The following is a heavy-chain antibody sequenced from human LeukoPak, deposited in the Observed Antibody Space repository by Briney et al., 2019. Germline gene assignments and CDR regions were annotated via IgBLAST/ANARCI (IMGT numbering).Heavy chain of an antibody. D-gene: IGHD6-6*01. J-gene: IGHJ5*02. V-gene: IGHV3-11*01. CDR2: ISSSGSVR. Sequence: PGGSLRLSCAASGFIFSDFYMSWIRRAPGKGLGWVSDISSSGSVRYYADSVKGRFTISRDNAKRSLHLQMNSLRAEDTAVYYCARAGEYSSSLSWFDPWGQGTLVTVSS. CDR3: ARAGEYSSSLSWFDP. CDR1: GFIFSDFY.